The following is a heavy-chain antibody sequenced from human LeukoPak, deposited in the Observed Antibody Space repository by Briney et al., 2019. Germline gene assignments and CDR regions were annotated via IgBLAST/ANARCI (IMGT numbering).Heavy chain of an antibody. Sequence: SVKVSCKASGGTFSSYAISWVRQAPGQGLEWMGGIIPIFGTANYAQKFQGRVTITTDESTSTAYMELSSLRSEDTAVYYCARDLGPRGYCISTSCLGAFDPWGQGTLVTVSS. J-gene: IGHJ5*02. CDR1: GGTFSSYA. V-gene: IGHV1-69*05. D-gene: IGHD2-2*01. CDR2: IIPIFGTA. CDR3: ARDLGPRGYCISTSCLGAFDP.